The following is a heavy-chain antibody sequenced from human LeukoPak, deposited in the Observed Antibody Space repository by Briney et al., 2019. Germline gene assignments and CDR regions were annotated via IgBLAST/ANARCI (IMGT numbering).Heavy chain of an antibody. CDR2: IYYSGST. CDR1: GDSISGSGYY. J-gene: IGHJ4*02. Sequence: SETLSLTCTVSGDSISGSGYYWNWIRQHPGKGLEWIGYIYYSGSTYYNPSLKSRVTISVDTSRNQFSLTLTSVTAADTAVYYCARGVTMIVVWGQGTLVTVSS. CDR3: ARGVTMIVV. V-gene: IGHV4-31*03. D-gene: IGHD3-22*01.